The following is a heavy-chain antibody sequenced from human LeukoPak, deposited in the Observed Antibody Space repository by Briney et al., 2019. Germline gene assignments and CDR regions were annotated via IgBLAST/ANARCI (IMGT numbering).Heavy chain of an antibody. CDR1: GGSISSYY. V-gene: IGHV4-59*01. Sequence: KASETLSLTCTVSGGSISSYYWSWIRQPPGKGLEWIGYISYSGSTNYNPSLKSRVTISANTSKNQVSLKLSSVTAADTAVDYWXXXXXXXSFPVYHFYMDVWGKGTTVTVSS. J-gene: IGHJ6*03. CDR2: ISYSGST. CDR3: XXXXXXXSFPVYHFYMDV. D-gene: IGHD2/OR15-2a*01.